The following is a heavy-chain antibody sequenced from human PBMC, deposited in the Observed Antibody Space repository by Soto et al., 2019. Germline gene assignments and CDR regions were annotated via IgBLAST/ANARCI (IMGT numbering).Heavy chain of an antibody. J-gene: IGHJ5*02. Sequence: PGGSLRLSCAASGFTFSSYGMHWVRQAPGKGLEWVAVIWYDGSNKYYADSVKGRFTISRDNSKNTLYLQMNSLRAEDTAVYYCARDSMTGSFDPWGQGTLVTVSS. D-gene: IGHD2-15*01. CDR1: GFTFSSYG. V-gene: IGHV3-33*01. CDR2: IWYDGSNK. CDR3: ARDSMTGSFDP.